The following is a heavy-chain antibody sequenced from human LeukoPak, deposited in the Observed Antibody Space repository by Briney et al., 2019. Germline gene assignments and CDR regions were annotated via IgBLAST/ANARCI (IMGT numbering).Heavy chain of an antibody. CDR3: ARVRYGGNGHFDY. D-gene: IGHD4-23*01. Sequence: SETLSLTCTVSGGSISSGDYYWSWIRQPPGKGLEWIGYIYYSGSTHYNPSLKSRVTISVDTSKNQFSLKLSSVTAADTAVYYCARVRYGGNGHFDYWGQGTLVTVSS. CDR1: GGSISSGDYY. CDR2: IYYSGST. J-gene: IGHJ4*02. V-gene: IGHV4-61*08.